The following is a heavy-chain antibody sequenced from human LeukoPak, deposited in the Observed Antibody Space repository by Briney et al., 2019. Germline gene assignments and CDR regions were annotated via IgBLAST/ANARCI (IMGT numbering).Heavy chain of an antibody. CDR2: IYSNGST. V-gene: IGHV4-4*09. CDR1: RVSFRSYH. J-gene: IGHJ5*02. CDR3: AKQVAGSDAWFDP. Sequence: SETLSLTCTVSRVSFRSYHWIWIRQPPGKGLEWIGHIYSNGSTNYGPSLRSRVTLSVHTSKNELSLQLRSLTAADTAVYHCAKQVAGSDAWFDPWGQGTLVTVSS. D-gene: IGHD6-19*01.